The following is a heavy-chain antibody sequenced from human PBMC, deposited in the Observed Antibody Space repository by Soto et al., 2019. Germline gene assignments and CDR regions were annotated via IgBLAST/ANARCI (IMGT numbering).Heavy chain of an antibody. CDR1: GGTFSNYA. Sequence: QVQLVQSGAEVKKPGSSVKVSCKASGGTFSNYAINWVRQAPGQGLEWMGGIIPLFGTPNYAQKFQGRVTFTAHKSTSTAYMERRSLRSDDTAVYYCARGWETVGTTTPFAYWGQGNLVTVS. V-gene: IGHV1-69*06. CDR3: ARGWETVGTTTPFAY. D-gene: IGHD1-26*01. J-gene: IGHJ4*02. CDR2: IIPLFGTP.